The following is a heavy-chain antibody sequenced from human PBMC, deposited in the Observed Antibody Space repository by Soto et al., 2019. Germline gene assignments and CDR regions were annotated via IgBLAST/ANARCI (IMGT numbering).Heavy chain of an antibody. CDR1: GASTTIYY. CDR3: VRDRLNWFDP. V-gene: IGHV4-4*07. J-gene: IGHJ5*02. CDR2: IYTTGNV. Sequence: QVQLLESGPGLVKPSDTLSLTCNVSGASTTIYYWSWIRQSAGKGLEWIGRIYTTGNVNYNPSLRRRVTRARDSSKNQLSLKLTSVTAADTAVYYCVRDRLNWFDPWGQGLQVTVSS.